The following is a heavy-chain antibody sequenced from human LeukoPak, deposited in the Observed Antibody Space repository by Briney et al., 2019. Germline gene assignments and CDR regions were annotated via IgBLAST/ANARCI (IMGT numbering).Heavy chain of an antibody. D-gene: IGHD3-22*01. CDR1: GYTFTSYW. V-gene: IGHV5-51*01. J-gene: IGHJ4*02. Sequence: GESLKISCKGSGYTFTSYWIGWVRQMPGRGLEWMGIVYPGDSYTTYSPSFQGQVTISADKSISTAYLQWSSLKASDTAMYYCARHRYYDSSGYYYVDYWGQGTLVTVSS. CDR2: VYPGDSYT. CDR3: ARHRYYDSSGYYYVDY.